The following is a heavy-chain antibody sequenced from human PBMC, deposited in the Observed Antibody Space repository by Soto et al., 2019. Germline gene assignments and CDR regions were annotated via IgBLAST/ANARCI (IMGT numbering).Heavy chain of an antibody. CDR2: INPNCGGT. J-gene: IGHJ4*02. D-gene: IGHD1-1*01. CDR3: AREPATAKPEGVDF. V-gene: IGHV1-2*02. CDR1: GYTFSDYY. Sequence: QVQLVQSGAEVRKPGASVKVSCKASGYTFSDYYIHWVRQAPGQGIAWMGWINPNCGGTKYAPKFQGGATMSRYTSITTAYMELSRLRSGDPAVYYCAREPATAKPEGVDFWGQGTLVTVSS.